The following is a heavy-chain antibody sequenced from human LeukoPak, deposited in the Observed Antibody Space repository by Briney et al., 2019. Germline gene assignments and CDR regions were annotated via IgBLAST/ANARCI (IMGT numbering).Heavy chain of an antibody. CDR3: ARSGTVTTRNY. V-gene: IGHV4-34*01. D-gene: IGHD4-17*01. CDR1: GGSFSGYY. Sequence: SETLSLTCAVYGGSFSGYYWSWIRQPPGKGLEWIGEINHSGSTNYNPSLKSRVTISVDTSKNQFSLKLSSVTAADTAVYYCARSGTVTTRNYWGQGTLVTVSS. CDR2: INHSGST. J-gene: IGHJ4*02.